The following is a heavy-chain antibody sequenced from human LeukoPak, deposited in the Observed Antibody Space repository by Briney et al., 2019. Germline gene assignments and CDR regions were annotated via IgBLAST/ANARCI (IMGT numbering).Heavy chain of an antibody. D-gene: IGHD5-24*01. Sequence: GGSLRLSCAASGFTFGDYWMAWVRQAPGKGPEWVAKIKQDGSEKYFVDSVKGRFTISRDNAEKSLYLQMNSLRAEDTAVYHCARDSMASFDYWGQGTLVTVSS. CDR2: IKQDGSEK. V-gene: IGHV3-7*01. J-gene: IGHJ4*02. CDR3: ARDSMASFDY. CDR1: GFTFGDYW.